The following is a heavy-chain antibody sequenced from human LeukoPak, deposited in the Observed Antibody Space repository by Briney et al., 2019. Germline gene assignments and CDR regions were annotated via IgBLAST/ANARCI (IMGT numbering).Heavy chain of an antibody. Sequence: ASVKVSCKASGYTFTSYDINWARQATGQGLEWMGWMNPNSGNTGYAQKFQGRVTITRNTSISTAYMELSSLRSEDTAVYYCARGPPYYYDSSVPYDYWGQGTLVTVSS. CDR2: MNPNSGNT. CDR1: GYTFTSYD. J-gene: IGHJ4*02. V-gene: IGHV1-8*01. CDR3: ARGPPYYYDSSVPYDY. D-gene: IGHD3-22*01.